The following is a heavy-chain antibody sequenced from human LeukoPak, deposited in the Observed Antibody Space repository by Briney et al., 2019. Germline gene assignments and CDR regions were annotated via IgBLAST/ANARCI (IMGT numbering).Heavy chain of an antibody. V-gene: IGHV3-23*01. D-gene: IGHD6-19*01. CDR2: VSGSGAHT. CDR3: AKDLPSSFSSGWSSGVDY. J-gene: IGHJ4*02. CDR1: GFTFSSYA. Sequence: PGGSLRLSCAASGFTFSSYAMTWVRQAPGKGLQWVSAVSGSGAHTYYADSVKGRFTISRDNSKNTLYLQMNSLRAEDTAVYYCAKDLPSSFSSGWSSGVDYWGQGTLVTVSS.